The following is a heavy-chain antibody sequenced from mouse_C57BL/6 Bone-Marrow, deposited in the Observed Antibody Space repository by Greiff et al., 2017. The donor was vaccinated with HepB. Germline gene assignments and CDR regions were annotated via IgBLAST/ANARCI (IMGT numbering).Heavy chain of an antibody. CDR3: ARHDYYGSSYVGFAY. D-gene: IGHD1-1*01. V-gene: IGHV5-6*01. Sequence: EVHLVESGGDLVKPGGSLKLSCAASGFTFSSYGMSWVRQTPDKRLEWVATISSGGSYTYYPDSVKGRFTISRDNAKNTLYLQMSSLKSEDTAMYYCARHDYYGSSYVGFAYWGQGTLVTVSA. CDR2: ISSGGSYT. J-gene: IGHJ3*01. CDR1: GFTFSSYG.